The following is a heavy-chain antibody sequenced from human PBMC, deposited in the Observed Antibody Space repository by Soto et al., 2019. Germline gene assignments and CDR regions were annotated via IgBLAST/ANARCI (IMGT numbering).Heavy chain of an antibody. V-gene: IGHV1-69*12. CDR3: ARAPYYYDSSGYYPAEYFQH. CDR2: IIPIFGTA. CDR1: GGTFSSYA. J-gene: IGHJ1*01. D-gene: IGHD3-22*01. Sequence: QVQLVQSGAEVKKPGSSVKVSCKASGGTFSSYAISWVRQAPGQGLEWMGGIIPIFGTANYAQKFQGRVTITADESTSTAYMELSSLRSEDTAVYYCARAPYYYDSSGYYPAEYFQHWGQGTLVTVSS.